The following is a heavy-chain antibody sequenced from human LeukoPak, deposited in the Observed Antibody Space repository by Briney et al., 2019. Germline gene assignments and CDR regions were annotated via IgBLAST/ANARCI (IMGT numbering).Heavy chain of an antibody. CDR2: IKQDGNEK. CDR3: ARELLGHGYNSGDFDY. Sequence: GGSLRLSCAASGFTFSNYVMSWVRQAPGKGLEWVANIKQDGNEKYYVDSVKGRFTISRDNAKNSLYLQMNSLRAEDTAVYYCARELLGHGYNSGDFDYWGQGTLVTVSS. V-gene: IGHV3-7*01. J-gene: IGHJ4*02. CDR1: GFTFSNYV. D-gene: IGHD5-24*01.